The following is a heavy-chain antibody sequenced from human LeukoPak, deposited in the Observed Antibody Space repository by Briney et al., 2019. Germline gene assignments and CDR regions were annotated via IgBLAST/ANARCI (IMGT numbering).Heavy chain of an antibody. Sequence: GGSLRLSCAASGFSLSGYWMTWVRQAPGKGLEWVARLHADGVEQNYVDSVTGRFTMSRDNAKNSLYLQMNSLRAEDTAVYYCARRVYDILTGYQYYFDYWGQGTLVTVSS. V-gene: IGHV3-7*01. CDR2: LHADGVEQ. CDR3: ARRVYDILTGYQYYFDY. J-gene: IGHJ4*02. D-gene: IGHD3-9*01. CDR1: GFSLSGYW.